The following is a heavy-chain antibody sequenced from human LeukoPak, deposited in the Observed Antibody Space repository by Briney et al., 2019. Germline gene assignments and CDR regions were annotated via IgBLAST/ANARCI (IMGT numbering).Heavy chain of an antibody. CDR1: GFTFSSYW. CDR2: INSDGSST. Sequence: GGFLRLSCAASGFTFSSYWMHWVRQAPGKGLVWVSRINSDGSSTSYADSVKGRFTISRDNAKNTLYLQMNSLRAEDTAVYYCARYRSGLTRGYFDYRGQGTLVTVSS. V-gene: IGHV3-74*01. CDR3: ARYRSGLTRGYFDY. D-gene: IGHD3-10*01. J-gene: IGHJ4*02.